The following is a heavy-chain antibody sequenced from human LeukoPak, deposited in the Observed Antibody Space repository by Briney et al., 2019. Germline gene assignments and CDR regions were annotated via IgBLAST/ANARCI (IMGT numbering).Heavy chain of an antibody. J-gene: IGHJ3*02. CDR2: VSQSGGA. CDR3: AGSYGGNAVGPFDI. CDR1: GGSFSGYH. Sequence: SETLSLTCAVSGGSFSGYHCSWIRQTPGKGLEWIGEVSQSGGASYNPSLKSRVTISVETSKNHFSLKLSSVTAADTAMYYCAGSYGGNAVGPFDIWGQGTMVTVAS. D-gene: IGHD4-23*01. V-gene: IGHV4-34*01.